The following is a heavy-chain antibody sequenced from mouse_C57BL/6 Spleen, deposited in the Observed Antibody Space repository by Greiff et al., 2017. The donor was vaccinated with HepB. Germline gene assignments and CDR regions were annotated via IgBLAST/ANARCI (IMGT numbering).Heavy chain of an antibody. J-gene: IGHJ2*01. CDR2: INPNNGGT. Sequence: DVQLQESGPELVKPGASVKIPCKASGYTFTDYNMDWVKQSHGKSLEWIGDINPNNGGTIYNQKFKGKATLTVDKPSSTAYMELRSLTYEDTAVYCCARGEYYFDYWGQGTTLTVSS. CDR1: GYTFTDYN. V-gene: IGHV1-18*01. CDR3: ARGEYYFDY.